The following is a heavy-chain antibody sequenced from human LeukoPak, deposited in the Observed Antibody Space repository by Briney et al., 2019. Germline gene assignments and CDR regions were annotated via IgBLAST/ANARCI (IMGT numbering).Heavy chain of an antibody. D-gene: IGHD5-24*01. V-gene: IGHV4-34*01. CDR2: INHSGST. CDR3: ARGYGRDGYNFDY. J-gene: IGHJ4*02. CDR1: GGSVSGYY. Sequence: SETLPLTCAVYGGSVSGYYWSWIRQPPGKGLEWIGEINHSGSTNYNPSLKSRVTISVDTSKNQFSLKLSSVTAADTAVYYCARGYGRDGYNFDYWGQGTLVTVSS.